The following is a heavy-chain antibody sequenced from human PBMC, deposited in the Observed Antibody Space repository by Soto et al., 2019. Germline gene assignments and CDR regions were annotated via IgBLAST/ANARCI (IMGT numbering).Heavy chain of an antibody. D-gene: IGHD3-10*01. CDR2: IYSHGTT. CDR3: AKDGRGSGSHYNSVGY. V-gene: IGHV3-53*01. Sequence: EVQLVESGGGLIQPGGSLKLSCAASGFTVGNNYMSWVRQAPGKGLEWVALIYSHGTTKYADSVKGRFTVSRDNAKNTLYRQMNSLRAEDTAVYYCAKDGRGSGSHYNSVGYWGQGTLVTVSS. J-gene: IGHJ4*02. CDR1: GFTVGNNY.